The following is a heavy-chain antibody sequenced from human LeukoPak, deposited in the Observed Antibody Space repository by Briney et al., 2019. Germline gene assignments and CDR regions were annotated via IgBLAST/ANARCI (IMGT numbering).Heavy chain of an antibody. Sequence: ASVKVSCKASGYTITGYYMHWVRQAPGQGLEWMGWINPNSGGTNYAQKFQGRVTMTRDTSISTAYMELSRLRSDDTAVYYCARDNGGYYYGSGSYYGYWGQGTLVTVSS. V-gene: IGHV1-2*02. CDR2: INPNSGGT. D-gene: IGHD3-10*01. CDR3: ARDNGGYYYGSGSYYGY. CDR1: GYTITGYY. J-gene: IGHJ4*02.